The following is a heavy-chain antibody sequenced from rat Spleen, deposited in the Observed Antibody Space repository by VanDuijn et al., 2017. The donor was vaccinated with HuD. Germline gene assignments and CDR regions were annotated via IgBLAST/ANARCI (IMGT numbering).Heavy chain of an antibody. CDR1: GFSLTSYD. CDR3: ARNRISRSFLTTVATYYFDY. J-gene: IGHJ2*01. D-gene: IGHD1-3*01. CDR2: IWGDGST. Sequence: QVQLKESGPGLVQPSQTLSLTCTVSGFSLTSYDVHWVRQPPGKGLEWMGGIWGDGSTAYNSALKSRLSISRDTSKSQVFLKMNSLQTEDTAMYFCARNRISRSFLTTVATYYFDYWGQGVMVTVSS. V-gene: IGHV2-1*01.